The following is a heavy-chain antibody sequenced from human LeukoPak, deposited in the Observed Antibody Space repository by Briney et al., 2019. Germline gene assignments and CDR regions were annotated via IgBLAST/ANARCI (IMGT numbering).Heavy chain of an antibody. J-gene: IGHJ4*02. Sequence: SETLSLTCTVSGGSISSYYWGWIRQPPGKGLEWIGYIYYSGSTNYNPSLKSRVTISVDTSKNQFSLKLSSVTAADTAVYYCASSGSYASRFDYWGQGTLVTVSS. D-gene: IGHD1-26*01. V-gene: IGHV4-59*01. CDR2: IYYSGST. CDR1: GGSISSYY. CDR3: ASSGSYASRFDY.